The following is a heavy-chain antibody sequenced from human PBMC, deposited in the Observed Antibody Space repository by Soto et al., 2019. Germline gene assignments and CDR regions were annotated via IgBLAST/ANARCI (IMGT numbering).Heavy chain of an antibody. V-gene: IGHV1-69*06. CDR1: GGTFSSYA. D-gene: IGHD1-1*01. CDR3: ATFTAGTTSGAFDI. Sequence: QVQLVQSGAEVKKPGSSVKVSCKASGGTFSSYAISWVRQAPGQGLEWLGGIIPIFGTANYAQKFQGRVTITADKSTSAAYMELSSLRSEDTAVNYCATFTAGTTSGAFDIWGQGTMVTPSS. CDR2: IIPIFGTA. J-gene: IGHJ3*02.